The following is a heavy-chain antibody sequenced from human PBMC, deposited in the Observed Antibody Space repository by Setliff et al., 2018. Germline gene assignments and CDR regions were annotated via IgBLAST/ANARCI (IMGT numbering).Heavy chain of an antibody. J-gene: IGHJ4*02. CDR3: ARINFYVSSGYYYAPDY. CDR2: INNYSFKT. V-gene: IGHV1-18*01. D-gene: IGHD3-22*01. Sequence: ASVKVSCKTSGYTFTNYGITWVRQAPGQGLEWMGWINNYSFKTNYPQKFLGRVNVTTDTSTGTAYMELGSLTSDDTAIYYCARINFYVSSGYYYAPDYWGPGTLVTVSS. CDR1: GYTFTNYG.